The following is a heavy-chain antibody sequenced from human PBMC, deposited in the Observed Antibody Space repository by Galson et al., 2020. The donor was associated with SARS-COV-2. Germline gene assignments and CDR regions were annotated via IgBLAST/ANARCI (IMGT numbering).Heavy chain of an antibody. J-gene: IGHJ6*02. CDR1: TYTFSDYY. V-gene: IGHV3-11*01. Sequence: KIGESLKISCVGSTYTFSDYYLSWIRQAPGKGLEWVSHISLTGGSIHYADSVKGRFTISRDNAKNSLYLQMNDLRAEDTALYYCARDQGFYGMDAWGQGTMVIVSS. CDR3: ARDQGFYGMDA. CDR2: ISLTGGSI.